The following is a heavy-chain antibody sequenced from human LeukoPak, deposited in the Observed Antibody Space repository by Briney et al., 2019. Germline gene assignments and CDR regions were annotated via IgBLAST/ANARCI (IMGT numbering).Heavy chain of an antibody. Sequence: SQTLSLTCTVSGGSISSGDYYWSWIRQPPGKGLEWIGYIYYSGSTYYNPSLKSRVTISVGTSKNQFSLKLSSVTAADTAVYYCARDTHSGYDGYWGQGTLVTVSS. J-gene: IGHJ4*02. CDR1: GGSISSGDYY. CDR2: IYYSGST. CDR3: ARDTHSGYDGY. D-gene: IGHD5-12*01. V-gene: IGHV4-30-4*01.